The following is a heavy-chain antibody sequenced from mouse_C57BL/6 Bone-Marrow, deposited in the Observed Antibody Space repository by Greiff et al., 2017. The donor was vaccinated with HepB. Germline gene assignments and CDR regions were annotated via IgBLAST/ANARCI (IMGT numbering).Heavy chain of an antibody. Sequence: VQLQQSGPELVKPGASVKISCKASGYAFSSSWMNWVKQRPGKGLEWIGRIYPGDGDTNYNGKFKGKATLTADKSSSTAYMQLSSLTSEDSAVYFCANNWSWFAYWGQGTLVTVSA. V-gene: IGHV1-82*01. D-gene: IGHD4-1*02. CDR3: ANNWSWFAY. CDR2: IYPGDGDT. J-gene: IGHJ3*01. CDR1: GYAFSSSW.